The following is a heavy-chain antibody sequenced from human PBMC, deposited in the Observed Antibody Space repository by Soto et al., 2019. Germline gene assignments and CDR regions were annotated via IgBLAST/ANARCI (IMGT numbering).Heavy chain of an antibody. CDR2: IYSGGST. J-gene: IGHJ4*02. CDR1: GGSISQYY. CDR3: ARGPGGFGDFSLDY. Sequence: QVQLQESGPGLVKPSETLSLSCGVSGGSISQYYWSWIRQPAGKGLEWIGRIYSGGSTNYNPSLESRVTMSVDKSNNKFSLKMSSVTDADTAVYYCARGPGGFGDFSLDYWGQGTLVTVSS. V-gene: IGHV4-4*07. D-gene: IGHD3-10*01.